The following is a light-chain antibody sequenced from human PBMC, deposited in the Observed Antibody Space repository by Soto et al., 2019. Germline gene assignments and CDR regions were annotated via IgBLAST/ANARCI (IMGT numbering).Light chain of an antibody. Sequence: QSALTHPASVSGSPGQSITISCTGTSSDVGGYNYVSWYQHHPGKAPKLIIYDVTNRPSGVSNPFSGSKSGNTASLTISGLQPEDEADYYCSSYTTSNTRQIVFGTGTKVTV. CDR2: DVT. V-gene: IGLV2-14*03. CDR1: SSDVGGYNY. CDR3: SSYTTSNTRQIV. J-gene: IGLJ1*01.